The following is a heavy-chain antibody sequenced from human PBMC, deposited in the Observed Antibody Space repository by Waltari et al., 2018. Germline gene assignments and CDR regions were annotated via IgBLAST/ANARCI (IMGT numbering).Heavy chain of an antibody. CDR2: IYSGGSST. D-gene: IGHD6-19*01. CDR3: AKESSGWYYFDY. Sequence: EVQLLESGGGLVQPGGSLRLSCAASGFTFSSYAINWVRQAPGKGLEWVSVIYSGGSSTYYADSVKGRFTISRDNSKNTLYLQMNSLRAEDTAVYYCAKESSGWYYFDYWGQGTLVTVSS. J-gene: IGHJ4*02. V-gene: IGHV3-23*03. CDR1: GFTFSSYA.